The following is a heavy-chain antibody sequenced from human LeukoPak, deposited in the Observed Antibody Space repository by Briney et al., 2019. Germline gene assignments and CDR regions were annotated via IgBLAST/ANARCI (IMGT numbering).Heavy chain of an antibody. CDR1: GFTFSSYG. J-gene: IGHJ4*02. V-gene: IGHV3-30*02. Sequence: PGGSLRLSCAASGFTFSSYGMHWVRQAPGKGLEWVAFIRYDGSNKYYADSVKGRFTISRDNSKNTLYLQMNSLRAEDTAVYYCAKDSGQQHRSWYFDYWGQGTLVTVSS. D-gene: IGHD6-13*01. CDR3: AKDSGQQHRSWYFDY. CDR2: IRYDGSNK.